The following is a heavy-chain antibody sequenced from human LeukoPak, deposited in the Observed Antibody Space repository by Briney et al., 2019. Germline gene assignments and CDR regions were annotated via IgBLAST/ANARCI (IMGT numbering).Heavy chain of an antibody. Sequence: SETLSLTCAVYGGSFSGYYWSWLRQPPGKGLEWIGEINHSGSTNYNPSLKSRVTISVDTSKNQFSLKLSSVTAADTAVYYCATTGYGSGSYTVYWGQGTLVTVSS. CDR2: INHSGST. CDR3: ATTGYGSGSYTVY. D-gene: IGHD3-10*01. J-gene: IGHJ4*02. CDR1: GGSFSGYY. V-gene: IGHV4-34*01.